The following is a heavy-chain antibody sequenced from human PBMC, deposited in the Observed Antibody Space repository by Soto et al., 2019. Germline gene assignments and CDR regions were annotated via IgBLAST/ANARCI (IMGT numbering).Heavy chain of an antibody. CDR2: IYYSGST. CDR3: ARHGHGDYEYFQH. J-gene: IGHJ1*01. V-gene: IGHV4-59*08. CDR1: GGSISSYY. Sequence: QVQLQESGPGLVKPSETLSLTCTVSGGSISSYYWSWIRQPPGKGLEWIGYIYYSGSTNYNPSVKSRVPISVDTSKNQFSLKLSSVTAADTAVYYCARHGHGDYEYFQHWGQGTLVTVSS. D-gene: IGHD4-17*01.